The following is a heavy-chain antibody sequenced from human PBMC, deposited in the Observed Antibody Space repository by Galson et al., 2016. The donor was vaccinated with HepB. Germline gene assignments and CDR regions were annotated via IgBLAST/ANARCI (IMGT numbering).Heavy chain of an antibody. CDR1: GFTFNNYG. CDR3: AKDRLGLQLWFIFHY. J-gene: IGHJ4*02. D-gene: IGHD5-18*01. CDR2: IAYDGSNK. V-gene: IGHV3-30*18. Sequence: SLRLSCAASGFTFNNYGMHWVRQAPGKGLEWVAVIAYDGSNKYYADSVKGRFTTSRDNSKNTLYLQMNSLRAEDTAVYYCAKDRLGLQLWFIFHYWGQGTLVTVSS.